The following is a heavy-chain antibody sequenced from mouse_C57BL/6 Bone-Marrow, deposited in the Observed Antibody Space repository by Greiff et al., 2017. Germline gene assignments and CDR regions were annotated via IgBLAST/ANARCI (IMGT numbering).Heavy chain of an antibody. J-gene: IGHJ3*01. CDR2: IYPGDGDT. V-gene: IGHV1-80*01. Sequence: VKLQESGAELVKPGASVQISCKASGYAFSSYWMNWVKQRPGKGLEWIGQIYPGDGDTNYNGKFTGKDTLTADKSSSTAYMQLSSLNSEDSAVYVSARSGEYDKRAWLAYWGQGALVTVSA. CDR1: GYAFSSYW. CDR3: ARSGEYDKRAWLAY. D-gene: IGHD2-14*01.